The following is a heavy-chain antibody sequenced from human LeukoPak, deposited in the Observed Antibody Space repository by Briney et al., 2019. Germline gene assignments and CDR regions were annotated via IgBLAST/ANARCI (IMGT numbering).Heavy chain of an antibody. J-gene: IGHJ6*03. CDR2: ISSSSSTI. CDR1: GFTFSSYS. Sequence: GGSLRLSCAASGFTFSSYSMNWVRQAPGKGLEWVSYISSSSSTIYYADSVKGRFTISRDNAKNSLYLQMNSLRAEDTAVYYCARGMTMTTEEGPTYYMDVWGKGATVNVSS. D-gene: IGHD4-17*01. V-gene: IGHV3-48*01. CDR3: ARGMTMTTEEGPTYYMDV.